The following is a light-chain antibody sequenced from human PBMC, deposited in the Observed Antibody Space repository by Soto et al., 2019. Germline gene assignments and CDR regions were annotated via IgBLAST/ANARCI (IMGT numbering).Light chain of an antibody. Sequence: AIQMTQSPSTLSASVGDRVTITCRASQGIGNELGWYQQKPGRAPKILSSSASTLHSAAPSRFSGSGSGTDFTLTLSSLQPDDFATYYCLQDYNYPFTFGQGTKLEIK. V-gene: IGKV1-6*01. J-gene: IGKJ2*01. CDR3: LQDYNYPFT. CDR1: QGIGNE. CDR2: SAS.